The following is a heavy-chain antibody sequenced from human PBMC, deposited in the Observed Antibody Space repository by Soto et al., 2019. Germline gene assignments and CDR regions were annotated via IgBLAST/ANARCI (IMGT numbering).Heavy chain of an antibody. J-gene: IGHJ4*02. Sequence: PVGSLRLSCVASGFTFRTYGMHWVRQAPGKGLEWVAVISYDGSNKYYADSVEGRFTISRDNSKKTLYLQMNSLRGDDTAVHYCAKLIAAASNSDFWGQGTLVTVSS. CDR2: ISYDGSNK. CDR1: GFTFRTYG. V-gene: IGHV3-30*18. CDR3: AKLIAAASNSDF. D-gene: IGHD6-25*01.